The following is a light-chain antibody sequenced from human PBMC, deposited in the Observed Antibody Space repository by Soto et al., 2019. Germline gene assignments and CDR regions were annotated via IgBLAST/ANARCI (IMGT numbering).Light chain of an antibody. V-gene: IGLV2-23*01. J-gene: IGLJ1*01. Sequence: QSALTQPASVSGSPGQSITISCSGATSDVGGYNLVSWYQQHTAKAPKLLIYEGTQRPSGVSSRFSGSKSGNTASLTISGLQAEDEADYYCCSYASSSSYVFGNGTKATVL. CDR2: EGT. CDR3: CSYASSSSYV. CDR1: TSDVGGYNL.